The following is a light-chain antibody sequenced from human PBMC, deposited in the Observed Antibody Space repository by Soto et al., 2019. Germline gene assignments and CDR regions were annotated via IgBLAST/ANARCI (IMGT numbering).Light chain of an antibody. CDR1: PSNIGSNT. V-gene: IGLV1-44*01. CDR2: RDY. J-gene: IGLJ2*01. CDR3: AAWDDSLSGHVV. Sequence: QSVLTQPPSASGTPGQRVTISCSGSPSNIGSNTVSWYQQFSGSAPRLIMYRDYRRPSGVPDRFSGSKSGTSASLAISGLQSEHEAIFYCAAWDDSLSGHVVFGGGTKVTVL.